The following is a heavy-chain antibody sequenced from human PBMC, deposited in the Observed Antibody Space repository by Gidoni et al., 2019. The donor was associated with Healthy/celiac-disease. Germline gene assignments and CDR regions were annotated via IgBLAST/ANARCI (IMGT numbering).Heavy chain of an antibody. J-gene: IGHJ4*02. CDR2: ISYDGSNK. CDR1: GFTFSSYA. D-gene: IGHD3-3*01. CDR3: AREIGTWRFWAELYY. V-gene: IGHV3-30-3*01. Sequence: QVQLVESGGGVVQPGRSLRLSCAASGFTFSSYAMHWVRQAPGKGLEWVAVISYDGSNKYYADSGKGRFTISRDNSKNTLYLQMNSLRAEDTAVYYCAREIGTWRFWAELYYWGQGTLVTVSS.